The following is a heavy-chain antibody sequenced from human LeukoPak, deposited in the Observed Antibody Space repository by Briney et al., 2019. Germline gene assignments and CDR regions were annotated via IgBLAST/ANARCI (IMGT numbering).Heavy chain of an antibody. Sequence: GRSLRLSCAASGFTFDDYAMHWVRQAPGKCLEWVSSISWNSGSIGYADSVKGRFTISRDNAKNSLYLQMNSLRAEDMALYYCAKGRGMTIFGVVIHWGQGTLVTVSS. CDR3: AKGRGMTIFGVVIH. J-gene: IGHJ4*02. CDR1: GFTFDDYA. D-gene: IGHD3-3*01. V-gene: IGHV3-9*03. CDR2: ISWNSGSI.